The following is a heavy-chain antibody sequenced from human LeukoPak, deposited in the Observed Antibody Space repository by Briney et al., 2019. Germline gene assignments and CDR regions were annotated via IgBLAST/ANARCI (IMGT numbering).Heavy chain of an antibody. D-gene: IGHD1-26*01. V-gene: IGHV4-39*01. Sequence: SETLSLTCTVYGGSISSSSYYWGWIRQPPGKGLEWIGSIYYSGSTYYNPSLKSRVTISVDTSKNQFSLKLSSVTAADTAVYYCARLRSGSPYAHYWYFDLWGRGTLVTVSS. CDR1: GGSISSSSYY. CDR3: ARLRSGSPYAHYWYFDL. J-gene: IGHJ2*01. CDR2: IYYSGST.